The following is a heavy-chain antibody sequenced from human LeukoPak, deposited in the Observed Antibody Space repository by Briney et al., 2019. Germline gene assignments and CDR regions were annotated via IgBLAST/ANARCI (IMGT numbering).Heavy chain of an antibody. D-gene: IGHD1-26*01. CDR3: ARDRSDAGEPDNWFDP. CDR2: INPSGSKT. J-gene: IGHJ5*02. V-gene: IGHV1-46*01. CDR1: GYTFTPSY. Sequence: ASVRVSCKASGYTFTPSYMHSVRQAPGQRREWMGIINPSGSKTYYAQKFQGRVTMTRDMSTSTVYMELSSLRSEDTAVYYCARDRSDAGEPDNWFDPWGQGTLVTVSS.